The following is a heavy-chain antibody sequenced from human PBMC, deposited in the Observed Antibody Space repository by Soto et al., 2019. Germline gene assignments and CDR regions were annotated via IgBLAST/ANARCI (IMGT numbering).Heavy chain of an antibody. V-gene: IGHV4-34*01. D-gene: IGHD3-10*01. Sequence: QVQLQQWGAGLLKPSETLSLTCAVYGGSFSGYYWSWIRQPPGKGLEWIGEINHSGSTNYNPSLKSRVTISVDTYKKQFSLKLSSVTPADTAVYYCARRIYGSGSSPHPIFHYWGEGTLVTVSS. CDR1: GGSFSGYY. CDR3: ARRIYGSGSSPHPIFHY. J-gene: IGHJ4*02. CDR2: INHSGST.